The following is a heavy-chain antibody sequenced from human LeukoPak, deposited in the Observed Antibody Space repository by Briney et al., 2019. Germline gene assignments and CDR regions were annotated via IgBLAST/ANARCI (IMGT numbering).Heavy chain of an antibody. J-gene: IGHJ4*02. CDR3: AREGSGLPPDY. D-gene: IGHD5-18*01. CDR1: GGTFSGYY. CDR2: IYYSGST. V-gene: IGHV4-34*01. Sequence: SETLSLTCAAYGGTFSGYYWSWIRQPPGKGLEWIGSIYYSGSTYYNPSLKSRVTISVDTSKNQFALKLSSVTAADTAVYYCAREGSGLPPDYWGQGTLVTVSS.